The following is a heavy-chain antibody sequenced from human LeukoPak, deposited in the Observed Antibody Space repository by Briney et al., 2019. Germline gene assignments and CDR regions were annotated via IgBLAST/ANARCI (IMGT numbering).Heavy chain of an antibody. V-gene: IGHV3-23*01. CDR1: GFTVSSNY. Sequence: GGSLRLSCAASGFTVSSNYMSWVRQAPGKGLEWVSAISGSGGSTYYADSVKGRFTISRDNSKNTLYLQMNSLRAEDTAVYYCAKDPKQQLYNWFDPWGQGTLVTVSS. D-gene: IGHD6-13*01. CDR2: ISGSGGST. CDR3: AKDPKQQLYNWFDP. J-gene: IGHJ5*02.